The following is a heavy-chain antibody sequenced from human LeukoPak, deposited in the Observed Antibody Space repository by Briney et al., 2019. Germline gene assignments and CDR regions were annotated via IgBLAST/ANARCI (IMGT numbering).Heavy chain of an antibody. V-gene: IGHV3-23*01. CDR1: GFTFSSYV. Sequence: GGTLRLSCAVSGFTFSSYVMSWVRQAPGMGLEWVSTISGGGGKTYYSDAVKGRFTISRDNAKNSLYLQMNSLRAEDTAVYYCARDAKEYYYDSSGYYDVGNFDYWGQGTLVTVSS. CDR2: ISGGGGKT. D-gene: IGHD3-22*01. CDR3: ARDAKEYYYDSSGYYDVGNFDY. J-gene: IGHJ4*02.